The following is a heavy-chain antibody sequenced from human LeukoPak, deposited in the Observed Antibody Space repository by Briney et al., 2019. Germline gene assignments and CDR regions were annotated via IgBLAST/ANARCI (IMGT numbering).Heavy chain of an antibody. V-gene: IGHV3-23*01. J-gene: IGHJ4*02. CDR2: ISGSGGIT. D-gene: IGHD2-2*01. CDR3: AKDPHCTSTSCYDYFDY. Sequence: GSLRLSCAASGFTFSSYAMSWVRQAPGKGLEWVSSISGSGGITYYADSVKGQFTISRDNSKNTLYLQMNSLRAEDTAVYYCAKDPHCTSTSCYDYFDYWGQGTLVTVSS. CDR1: GFTFSSYA.